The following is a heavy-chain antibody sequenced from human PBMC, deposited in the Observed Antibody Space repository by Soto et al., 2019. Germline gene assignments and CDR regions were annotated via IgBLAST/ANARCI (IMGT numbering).Heavy chain of an antibody. Sequence: GGSLRLSCAASGFTFSSYSMNWVRQAPGKGLEWVSSISSSSSYIYYADSVKGRFTISRDNAKNSLYLQMNSLRAEDTAVYYCAKTKSTPGDYAIHFDYWGQGTLVTVSS. CDR1: GFTFSSYS. CDR3: AKTKSTPGDYAIHFDY. V-gene: IGHV3-21*01. CDR2: ISSSSSYI. D-gene: IGHD4-17*01. J-gene: IGHJ4*02.